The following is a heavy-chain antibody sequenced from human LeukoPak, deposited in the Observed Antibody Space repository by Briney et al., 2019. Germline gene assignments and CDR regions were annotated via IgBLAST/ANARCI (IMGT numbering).Heavy chain of an antibody. CDR1: GGSISSYY. V-gene: IGHV4-59*08. J-gene: IGHJ4*02. CDR3: AGHHPRNTVDF. Sequence: TSETLSLTCTVSGGSISSYYWSWIRQPPGKGLEWIGYIYYSGSTNYNPSLKSRVTISLDTSKNQFSLKLSSVTAADTAVYYCAGHHPRNTVDFWGQGTLVTVSS. CDR2: IYYSGST. D-gene: IGHD2/OR15-2a*01.